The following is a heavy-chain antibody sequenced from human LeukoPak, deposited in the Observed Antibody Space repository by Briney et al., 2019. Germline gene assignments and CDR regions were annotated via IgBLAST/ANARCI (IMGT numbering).Heavy chain of an antibody. D-gene: IGHD4-17*01. J-gene: IGHJ6*03. V-gene: IGHV3-15*01. Sequence: PGGSLRLSCAASGFTFSNAWMSWVRQAPGKGLEWVGRIKSKTDGGTTDYAAPVKGRFTISRDDSKNTLYLQMNSLKTEDTAVYYCTTDIIGYGDYGTIGYYMDVWGKGTTVTVSS. CDR3: TTDIIGYGDYGTIGYYMDV. CDR2: IKSKTDGGTT. CDR1: GFTFSNAW.